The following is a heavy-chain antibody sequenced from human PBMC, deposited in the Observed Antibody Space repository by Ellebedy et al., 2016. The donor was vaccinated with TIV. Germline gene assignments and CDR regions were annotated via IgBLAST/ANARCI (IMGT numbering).Heavy chain of an antibody. V-gene: IGHV1-8*01. Sequence: AASVKVSCKASGYTFTSYDINWVRQATGQGLAWMGWMNPNSGNTGYAQKFQGRVTMTRNTSISTAYMELSSLRSEDTAVYYCARALKSSSSSDYWGQGTLVTVSS. J-gene: IGHJ4*02. D-gene: IGHD6-6*01. CDR2: MNPNSGNT. CDR1: GYTFTSYD. CDR3: ARALKSSSSSDY.